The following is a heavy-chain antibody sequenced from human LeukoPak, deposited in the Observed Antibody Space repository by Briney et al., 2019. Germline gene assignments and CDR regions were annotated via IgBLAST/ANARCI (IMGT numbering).Heavy chain of an antibody. CDR1: GSTFDDYA. J-gene: IGHJ4*02. Sequence: PGGSLRLSCAASGSTFDDYAMHWVRQAPGKGLGWVSGISWNSGSIGYADSVKGRFTISRDNAKNSLYLQMNSLRAEDTALYYCAKDMAPYSSSSDYWGQGTLVTVSS. CDR3: AKDMAPYSSSSDY. V-gene: IGHV3-9*01. CDR2: ISWNSGSI. D-gene: IGHD6-6*01.